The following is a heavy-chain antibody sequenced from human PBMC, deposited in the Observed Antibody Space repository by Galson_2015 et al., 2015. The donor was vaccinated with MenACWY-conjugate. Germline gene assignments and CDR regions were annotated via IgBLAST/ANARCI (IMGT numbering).Heavy chain of an antibody. J-gene: IGHJ4*02. Sequence: SVKVSCKASGYTFASYTIHWVRQAPGQRLEWMGWISAGDGNPKYSQKFQDKVTFTRDTSANTAYMDLSSLRSEDTAVYYCARNFYASNGYYNYWGQGTLVTVSS. CDR3: ARNFYASNGYYNY. D-gene: IGHD3-3*01. V-gene: IGHV1-3*01. CDR1: GYTFASYT. CDR2: ISAGDGNP.